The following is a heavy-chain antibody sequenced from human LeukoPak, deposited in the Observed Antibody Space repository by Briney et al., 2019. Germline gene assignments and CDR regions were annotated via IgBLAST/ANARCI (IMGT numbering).Heavy chain of an antibody. CDR3: AGDLGWDDVFDI. CDR1: GHLFSRYW. Sequence: GGSQTLFCGAWGHLFSRYWVLGLRQAPGKGLVWVSCINSDGSSTSYADSVKGRFTVSRDNAKNTLYLQINSLRAEDTAVYYCAGDLGWDDVFDIWGQGTMVTVSS. V-gene: IGHV3-74*01. D-gene: IGHD1-26*01. CDR2: INSDGSST. J-gene: IGHJ3*02.